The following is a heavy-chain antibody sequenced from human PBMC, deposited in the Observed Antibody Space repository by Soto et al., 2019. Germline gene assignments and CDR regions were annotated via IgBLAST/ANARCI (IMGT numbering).Heavy chain of an antibody. CDR3: ARVRYGSGSEDFDY. J-gene: IGHJ4*02. CDR2: IYYSGST. V-gene: IGHV4-39*01. Sequence: SETLSLTCTVSGGSISSSSYYWGWIRQPPGKGLEWIGSIYYSGSTYYNPSLKSRVTISVDTSKNQFSLKLSSVTAADTAVYYCARVRYGSGSEDFDYWGQGTLVTVSS. D-gene: IGHD3-10*01. CDR1: GGSISSSSYY.